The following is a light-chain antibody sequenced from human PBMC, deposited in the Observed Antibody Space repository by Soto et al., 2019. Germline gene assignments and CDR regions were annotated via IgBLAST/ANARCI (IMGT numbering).Light chain of an antibody. CDR1: QSISTW. Sequence: DIQMTQSPSTLSASVGDRVTITCRASQSISTWLAWYQKKPGKAPKLLIYAASTLQSGVPSRFSGSGSGTEFTLTISSLQPDDFVTYYCQHYNSYSEAFGQGTKVDI. J-gene: IGKJ1*01. V-gene: IGKV1-5*01. CDR3: QHYNSYSEA. CDR2: AAS.